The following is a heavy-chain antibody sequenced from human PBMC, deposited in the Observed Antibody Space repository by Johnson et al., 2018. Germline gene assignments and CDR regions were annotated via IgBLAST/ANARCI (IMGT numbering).Heavy chain of an antibody. J-gene: IGHJ3*02. Sequence: QVQLQESGPGLVKPSQTLSLTCTVSGGSISSGSYYWSWIRQPAGKGLEWLGRIYTSGRTTYNPSLQSRVTISVDTSKNQSSLKLSSVTAADTAGYYCARSRWEWSYPFDIWGQGTMVTVSS. D-gene: IGHD3-3*01. CDR1: GGSISSGSYY. CDR3: ARSRWEWSYPFDI. V-gene: IGHV4-61*02. CDR2: IYTSGRT.